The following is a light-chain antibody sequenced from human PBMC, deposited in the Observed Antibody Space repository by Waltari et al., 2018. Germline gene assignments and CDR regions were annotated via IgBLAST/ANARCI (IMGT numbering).Light chain of an antibody. CDR2: DVT. CDR1: ISDIGSYEY. V-gene: IGLV2-14*03. J-gene: IGLJ1*01. CDR3: GSYTAGSALYV. Sequence: QSAPSQPASVSGSPGQSITISCTGAISDIGSYEYVSWYQQHPGRVPRLFIFDVTKGPSGGPSRFSGSKSANTAALTISGLQAEDEADYYCGSYTAGSALYVLGTGT.